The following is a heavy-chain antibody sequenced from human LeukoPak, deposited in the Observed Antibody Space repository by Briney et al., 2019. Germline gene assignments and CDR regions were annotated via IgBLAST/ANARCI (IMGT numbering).Heavy chain of an antibody. D-gene: IGHD1-26*01. CDR2: IHPSGGST. CDR3: ARGPAGAGEDY. Sequence: ASVTVSCKASGYTFTSYYIHWVRQAPGQGLEWMGVIHPSGGSTTYTQNFQGRLTMTRDMSTSTVYMDLSSLTSEDTAFYYCARGPAGAGEDYWGQGTLVTVSS. V-gene: IGHV1-46*01. CDR1: GYTFTSYY. J-gene: IGHJ4*02.